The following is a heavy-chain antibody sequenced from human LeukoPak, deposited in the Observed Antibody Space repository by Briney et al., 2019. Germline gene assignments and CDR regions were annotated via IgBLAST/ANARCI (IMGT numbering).Heavy chain of an antibody. D-gene: IGHD3-16*01. CDR2: IKQDGSEK. CDR1: GFTFSSYW. CDR3: AKDGGGVPHYYYMDV. V-gene: IGHV3-7*01. Sequence: GGSLRLSCAASGFTFSSYWMSWVRQAPGKGLEWVANIKQDGSEKYYVDSVKGRFTISRDNSKNTLYLQMNSLRAEDTAVYYCAKDGGGVPHYYYMDVWGKGTTVTVSS. J-gene: IGHJ6*03.